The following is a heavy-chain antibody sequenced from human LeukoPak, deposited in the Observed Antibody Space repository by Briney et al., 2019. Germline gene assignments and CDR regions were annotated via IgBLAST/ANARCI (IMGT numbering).Heavy chain of an antibody. CDR1: GFTFSSYA. V-gene: IGHV3-66*01. D-gene: IGHD6-13*01. CDR2: IYSGGST. J-gene: IGHJ4*02. CDR3: ARGGASSSWFIDY. Sequence: PGGSLRLSCAASGFTFSSYAMSWVRQAPGKGLEWVSVIYSGGSTYYADSVKGRFTISRDNSKNTLYLQMNSLRAEDTAVYYCARGGASSSWFIDYWGQGTLVTVSS.